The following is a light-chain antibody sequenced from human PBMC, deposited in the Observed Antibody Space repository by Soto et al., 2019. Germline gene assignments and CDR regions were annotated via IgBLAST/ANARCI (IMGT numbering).Light chain of an antibody. CDR1: QSIGTG. V-gene: IGKV1-5*03. J-gene: IGKJ2*01. CDR3: QQYNSYSYT. Sequence: DIQMTQSPSTLSASVGDRVTITCRASQSIGTGLAWYQQKPGKAPKLLIYKASSLESGVPSRFSGSGSGTEFTLTISSLQPDDFATYYCQQYNSYSYTFGQGTKLEIK. CDR2: KAS.